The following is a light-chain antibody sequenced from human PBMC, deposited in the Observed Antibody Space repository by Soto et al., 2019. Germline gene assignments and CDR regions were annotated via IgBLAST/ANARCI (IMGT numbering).Light chain of an antibody. CDR1: QTVRPNY. Sequence: EIVLTQSPGTLSLSPGERATLSCRASQTVRPNYLAWYQQKPGQPPRLLIYGASTRATGIPDRFSGSGSGTDVTLTITRLEPEDFAVYYCQQYAASPRYTFGQGTKLEIK. CDR3: QQYAASPRYT. J-gene: IGKJ2*01. V-gene: IGKV3-20*01. CDR2: GAS.